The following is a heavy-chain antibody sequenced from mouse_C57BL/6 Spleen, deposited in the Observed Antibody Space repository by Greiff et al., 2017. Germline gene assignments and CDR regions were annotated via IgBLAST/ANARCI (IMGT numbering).Heavy chain of an antibody. V-gene: IGHV1-80*01. J-gene: IGHJ4*01. Sequence: QVQLQQSGAELVKPGASVKISCKASGYAFSSYWMNWVKQRPGKGLEWIGQIYPGDGDTNYNGKFKGKATLTADKSSSTAYMQLSSLTSEDSAVYFCASSANWDRDYARDYWGQGTSVTVSS. D-gene: IGHD4-1*02. CDR3: ASSANWDRDYARDY. CDR1: GYAFSSYW. CDR2: IYPGDGDT.